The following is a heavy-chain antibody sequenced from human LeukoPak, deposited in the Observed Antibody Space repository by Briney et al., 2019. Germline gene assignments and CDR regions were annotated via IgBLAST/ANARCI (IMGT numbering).Heavy chain of an antibody. J-gene: IGHJ4*02. CDR2: IENGGST. Sequence: GGSLRLSCAASGFIFSDYNIHWVRQAPGKGLEWVTFIENGGSTYADSVKGRFTISRDKSKNTVFLEMDSLRTEDTAVYYCAKDRGSWSYSLDFWGRGTLVTVSS. D-gene: IGHD3-10*01. V-gene: IGHV3-30*02. CDR1: GFIFSDYN. CDR3: AKDRGSWSYSLDF.